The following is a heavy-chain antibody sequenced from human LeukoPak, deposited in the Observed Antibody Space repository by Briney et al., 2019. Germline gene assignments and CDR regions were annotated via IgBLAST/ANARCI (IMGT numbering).Heavy chain of an antibody. Sequence: SETLSLTCAVSGYSISSGYYWGWIRQPPGKGLEWIGSIYHSGSTYYNPSLKSRVSMSVDTSKNQFSLKLSSVTAADTAVYYCARDPGHDYWGQGTLVTVSS. CDR2: IYHSGST. CDR3: ARDPGHDY. J-gene: IGHJ4*02. V-gene: IGHV4-38-2*02. D-gene: IGHD1-14*01. CDR1: GYSISSGYY.